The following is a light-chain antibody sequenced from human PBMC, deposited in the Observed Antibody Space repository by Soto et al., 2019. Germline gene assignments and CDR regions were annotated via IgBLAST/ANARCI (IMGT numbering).Light chain of an antibody. V-gene: IGKV3-11*01. CDR1: QNFYTY. CDR3: QQRANWPGT. CDR2: DAS. J-gene: IGKJ1*01. Sequence: EIVLTQSPGTLSLSPGERATLSCRASQNFYTYFAWYAHKPGQAPRLLIYDASNRATGNPARFSGSGSGTGFTLFTLTISSLEPEDSAVYYCQQRANWPGTFGQGTKVEIK.